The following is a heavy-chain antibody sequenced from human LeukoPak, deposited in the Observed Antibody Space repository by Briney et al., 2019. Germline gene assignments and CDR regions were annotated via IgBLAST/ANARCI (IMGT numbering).Heavy chain of an antibody. Sequence: GGSLGLSCAASGLNFSSRWMNWVRQAPGQGLEWVASIKEDGSEKHYVDSVKGRFTISRDNGKNSLYLQMNSLRAEDTAVYYCWIAAAGESFDYWGQGTLVTVSS. V-gene: IGHV3-7*03. J-gene: IGHJ4*02. CDR2: IKEDGSEK. CDR3: WIAAAGESFDY. D-gene: IGHD6-13*01. CDR1: GLNFSSRW.